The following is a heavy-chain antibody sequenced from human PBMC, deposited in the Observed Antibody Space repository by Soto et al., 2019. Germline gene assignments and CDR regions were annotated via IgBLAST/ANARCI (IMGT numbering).Heavy chain of an antibody. CDR2: TYYRSKWYN. CDR1: GDSVSSNSAA. J-gene: IGHJ6*02. D-gene: IGHD3-16*01. V-gene: IGHV6-1*01. CDR3: AKARLWGGDGYNSYYYNAMDV. Sequence: SQTLSLTCAISGDSVSSNSAAWTWIRQSPSRGLECLGRTYYRSKWYNDYAVCMKSRISINPDTSKNQFSLYLQMNSLRPEDTALYYCAKARLWGGDGYNSYYYNAMDVWGQGTTVTVSS.